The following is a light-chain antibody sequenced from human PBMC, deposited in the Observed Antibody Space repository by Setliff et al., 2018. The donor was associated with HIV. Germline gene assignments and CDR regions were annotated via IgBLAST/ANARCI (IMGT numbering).Light chain of an antibody. CDR3: SSYTASSTLV. V-gene: IGLV2-14*03. J-gene: IGLJ3*02. CDR1: SSDVGGYNF. Sequence: QSVRTQPASVSGSPGQSITISCTGTSSDVGGYNFVCWYQQHPGKAPKLMIYDVSQRPSGVSDRFSGSKSGITASLTISGLQPEDESDYYCSSYTASSTLVFGGGTK. CDR2: DVS.